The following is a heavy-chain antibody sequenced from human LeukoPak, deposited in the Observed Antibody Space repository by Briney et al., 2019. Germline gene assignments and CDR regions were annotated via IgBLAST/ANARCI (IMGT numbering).Heavy chain of an antibody. Sequence: GGSLRLSCAASGFTFSNYDMNWVRQAPGKGLEWVSAISVSGGSTYYADSVKGRFTISRDNSKNTLYLQMNSLRAEETAVYYCAKDGQEVGATPRYNWFDPWGQGTLVTVSS. CDR1: GFTFSNYD. J-gene: IGHJ5*02. CDR2: ISVSGGST. V-gene: IGHV3-23*01. CDR3: AKDGQEVGATPRYNWFDP. D-gene: IGHD1-26*01.